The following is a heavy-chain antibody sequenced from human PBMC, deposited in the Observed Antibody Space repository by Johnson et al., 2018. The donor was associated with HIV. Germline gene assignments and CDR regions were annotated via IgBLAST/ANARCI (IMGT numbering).Heavy chain of an antibody. J-gene: IGHJ3*02. Sequence: VQVVESGGGLVQPGRSLRLSCAASGFTFDDYAMHWVRQAPGKGLEWVSGINWNGGSTGYADSVKGRFTISRDNAKNSLYLQMNSLRAEDTALYYCATGGMVVASNFGDAFDIWGQGTMVTVSS. CDR1: GFTFDDYA. CDR2: INWNGGST. CDR3: ATGGMVVASNFGDAFDI. V-gene: IGHV3-20*04. D-gene: IGHD2-15*01.